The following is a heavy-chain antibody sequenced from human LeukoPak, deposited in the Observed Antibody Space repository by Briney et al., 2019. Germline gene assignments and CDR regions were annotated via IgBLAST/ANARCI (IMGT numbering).Heavy chain of an antibody. V-gene: IGHV1-18*01. CDR3: ARDTPSSIAALTIFDY. J-gene: IGHJ4*02. Sequence: ASVKVSCKASGYTFTSYVISWVRQAPGQGLEWMGWISAYNGNTNYAQKLQGRVTMTTDTSTSTAYMELRSLRSDDTAVYYCARDTPSSIAALTIFDYWGQGTLVTVSS. CDR2: ISAYNGNT. CDR1: GYTFTSYV. D-gene: IGHD6-6*01.